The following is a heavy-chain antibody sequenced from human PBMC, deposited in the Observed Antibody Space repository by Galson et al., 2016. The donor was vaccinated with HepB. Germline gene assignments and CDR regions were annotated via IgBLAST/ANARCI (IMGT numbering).Heavy chain of an antibody. V-gene: IGHV3-20*01. Sequence: SLRLSCAASGFTFDDYGMSWVRQAPGKGLEWVSGINWNGGSTDYVDSVKGRFTISRDNGKNSLYLQMNSLRAEDTALHHCARGGTIWRAYGMDVWGLGTMVTVSS. CDR3: ARGGTIWRAYGMDV. CDR2: INWNGGST. CDR1: GFTFDDYG. J-gene: IGHJ6*02. D-gene: IGHD3-3*01.